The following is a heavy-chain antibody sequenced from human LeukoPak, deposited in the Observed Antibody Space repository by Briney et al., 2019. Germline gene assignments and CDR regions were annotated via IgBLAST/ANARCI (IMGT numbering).Heavy chain of an antibody. V-gene: IGHV3-21*01. CDR2: ISSSSSYI. J-gene: IGHJ4*02. Sequence: GGSLRLSCAASGFTFSSYGMNWVRQAPGKGLEWVAAISSSSSYIYYADSVKGRFTISRDNTKNSLYLQMNSLRAEDTAVYYCARDAPSGFFYWGQGTLVTVSS. D-gene: IGHD6-19*01. CDR3: ARDAPSGFFY. CDR1: GFTFSSYG.